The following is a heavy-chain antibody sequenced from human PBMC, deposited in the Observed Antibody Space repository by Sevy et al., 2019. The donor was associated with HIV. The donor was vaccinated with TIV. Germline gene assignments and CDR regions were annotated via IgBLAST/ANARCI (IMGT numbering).Heavy chain of an antibody. D-gene: IGHD3-22*01. CDR2: ISSNGGST. V-gene: IGHV3-64*01. J-gene: IGHJ4*02. CDR3: TRGAAHYYDNSGYYWFDY. CDR1: GFTFSSYS. Sequence: GGSLRLSCAASGFTFSSYSMHWVRQTPGKGLEYVSVISSNGGSTYYANSVKGRFTISRDNSKNILYLQMDSLRPEDMAVYYCTRGAAHYYDNSGYYWFDYWGQGTLVTVSS.